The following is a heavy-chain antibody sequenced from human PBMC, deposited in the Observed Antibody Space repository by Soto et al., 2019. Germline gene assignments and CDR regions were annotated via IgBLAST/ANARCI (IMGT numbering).Heavy chain of an antibody. D-gene: IGHD4-4*01. CDR2: IGTSGKTI. Sequence: EVQLVESGGGLVQAGGSLRLFCAVSGFTFSSYEMNWVRQAPGKGLEWVSYIGTSGKTIYYADSVRGRFTISRDNAKNSLYLQMNSLRAEDTAVYFCARDPPIYSGKFDYGLDVWGRGTTVTVSS. J-gene: IGHJ6*02. CDR1: GFTFSSYE. V-gene: IGHV3-48*03. CDR3: ARDPPIYSGKFDYGLDV.